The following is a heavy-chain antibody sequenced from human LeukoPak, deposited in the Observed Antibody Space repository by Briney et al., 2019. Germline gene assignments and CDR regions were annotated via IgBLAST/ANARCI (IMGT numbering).Heavy chain of an antibody. CDR3: ARPRRNYNTYFDS. D-gene: IGHD1-14*01. V-gene: IGHV7-4-1*02. CDR1: GYTFTDYT. CDR2: ITTNTGNP. J-gene: IGHJ4*02. Sequence: ASVNVSCKASGYTFTDYTMNWVRQTPGQGLEWMGSITTNTGNPTYAQGFTGRFVFSLDTSVSTAYLQINRLEAGDSGVYYCARPRRNYNTYFDSWGQGTLVTVSS.